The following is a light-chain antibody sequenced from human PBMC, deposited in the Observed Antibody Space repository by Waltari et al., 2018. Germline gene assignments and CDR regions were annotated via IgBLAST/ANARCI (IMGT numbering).Light chain of an antibody. CDR2: ATS. CDR3: QQTYSTWT. V-gene: IGKV1-39*01. Sequence: DIQMSQSPSSLSASVGDRATITCQASQSSSNNLNWYQQKPGKAPKLLIYATSVLQSGVPSRFSGRGSGTDFTLTISSLQPEDFATYYCQQTYSTWTFGQGTAVEIK. J-gene: IGKJ1*01. CDR1: QSSSNN.